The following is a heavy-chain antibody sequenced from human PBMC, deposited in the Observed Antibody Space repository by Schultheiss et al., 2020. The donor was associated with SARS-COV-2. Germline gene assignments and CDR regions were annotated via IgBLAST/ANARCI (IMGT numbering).Heavy chain of an antibody. Sequence: SETLSLTCAVSGGSISSGGYYWSWIRQHPGKGLEWIGYIYYSGSTYYNPSLKSRVTISVDTSKNQFFLKLSSVTAADTAVYYCASLGHSSSSGLDFWGPGTLVTVSS. D-gene: IGHD6-6*01. CDR2: IYYSGST. J-gene: IGHJ4*02. CDR3: ASLGHSSSSGLDF. V-gene: IGHV4-31*11. CDR1: GGSISSGGYY.